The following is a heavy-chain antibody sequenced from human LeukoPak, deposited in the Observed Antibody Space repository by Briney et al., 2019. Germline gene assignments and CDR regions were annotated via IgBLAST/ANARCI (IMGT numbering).Heavy chain of an antibody. V-gene: IGHV3-7*01. CDR3: ARWRGRQSEFDY. Sequence: GGSLRLSCEASGFTFSSYWMSWVRQAPGKGLEWVAHIKEDESDEYYVDSVRGRFTASRDNAKNSVNLQMNSLRVEDTAVYYCARWRGRQSEFDYWGQGTLVTVS. D-gene: IGHD1-1*01. J-gene: IGHJ4*02. CDR2: IKEDESDE. CDR1: GFTFSSYW.